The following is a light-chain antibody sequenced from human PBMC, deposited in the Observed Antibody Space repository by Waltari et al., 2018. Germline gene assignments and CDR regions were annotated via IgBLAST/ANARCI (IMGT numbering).Light chain of an antibody. CDR2: DVS. Sequence: QSALTQPRSVSGSPGQSVTISCTGTSSDVGAYNYVPWYQQHPGKAPKLMIYDVSKRPSGVPDRFSGSKSGNTASLTISGLQAEDEADYSCYSYAGSNTYVFGTGTKVTVL. CDR3: YSYAGSNTYV. J-gene: IGLJ1*01. CDR1: SSDVGAYNY. V-gene: IGLV2-11*01.